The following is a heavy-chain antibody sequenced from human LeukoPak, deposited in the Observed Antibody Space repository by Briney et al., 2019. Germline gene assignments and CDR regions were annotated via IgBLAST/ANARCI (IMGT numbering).Heavy chain of an antibody. J-gene: IGHJ4*02. D-gene: IGHD6-13*01. Sequence: GGSLRLSCAASGFTLSSYAMSWVRQAPGKGLEWVSAISGSGGSTYYADSVKGRFTISRDNSKNTLYLQMNSLRAEDTAVYYCAKATQQLVRKLYFDYWGQGTLVTVSS. V-gene: IGHV3-23*01. CDR3: AKATQQLVRKLYFDY. CDR1: GFTLSSYA. CDR2: ISGSGGST.